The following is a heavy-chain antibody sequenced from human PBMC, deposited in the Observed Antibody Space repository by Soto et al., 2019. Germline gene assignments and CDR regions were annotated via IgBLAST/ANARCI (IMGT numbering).Heavy chain of an antibody. D-gene: IGHD6-6*01. CDR2: MNPNSGNT. J-gene: IGHJ6*03. Sequence: ASVKVSCKASGYTFTSYDINWVRQATGQGLEWMGWMNPNSGNTGYAQKFQGRVTMTRNTSISTAYMELSSLRSEDTAVYYRARAVSAARYHYYYMDVWGKGTTVTVSS. CDR3: ARAVSAARYHYYYMDV. V-gene: IGHV1-8*01. CDR1: GYTFTSYD.